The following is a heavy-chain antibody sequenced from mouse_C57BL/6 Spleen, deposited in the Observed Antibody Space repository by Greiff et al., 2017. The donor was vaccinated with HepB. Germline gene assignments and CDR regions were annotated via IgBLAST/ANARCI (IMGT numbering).Heavy chain of an antibody. CDR2: ISSGGSYT. CDR1: GFTFSSYG. CDR3: ARQGYGYLYYYAMDY. V-gene: IGHV5-6*01. D-gene: IGHD2-2*01. Sequence: EVQLVESGGDLVKPGGSLKLSCAASGFTFSSYGMSWVRQTPDKRLEWVATISSGGSYTYYPDSVKGRFTISRDHAKNTLYLQMSSLKSEDTAMYYCARQGYGYLYYYAMDYWGQGTSVTVSS. J-gene: IGHJ4*01.